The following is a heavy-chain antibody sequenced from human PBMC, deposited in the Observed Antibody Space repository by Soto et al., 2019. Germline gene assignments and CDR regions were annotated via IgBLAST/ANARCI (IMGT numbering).Heavy chain of an antibody. CDR2: IIPIFGTA. V-gene: IGHV1-69*01. Sequence: QVQLVQSGAEVKKPGSSVKVSCKASGGTFSSYAISWVRQAPGQGLEWMGGIIPIFGTANYAQKFQGRVTITADESTSTAYMELSSLRSEDTAVYYCARAPFDIGGATTTYYYGMDVWGQGTTVAVSS. CDR1: GGTFSSYA. D-gene: IGHD1-26*01. J-gene: IGHJ6*02. CDR3: ARAPFDIGGATTTYYYGMDV.